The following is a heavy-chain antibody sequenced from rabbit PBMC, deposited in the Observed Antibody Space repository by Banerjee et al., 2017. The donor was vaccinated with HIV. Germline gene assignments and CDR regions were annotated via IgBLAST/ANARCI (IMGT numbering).Heavy chain of an antibody. CDR2: IKTDTVYT. Sequence: QEQLEESGGDLVKPEGSLTLTCTASGFSFSSGYDMSWVRQAPGKGLEWIGYIKTDTVYTAYASWAKGRFTISKTSSTTVTLQMTSLTAADTATYFCARRDAAYDLWGPGTLVTVS. CDR1: GFSFSSGYD. J-gene: IGHJ6*01. CDR3: ARRDAAYDL. V-gene: IGHV1S45*01. D-gene: IGHD6-1*01.